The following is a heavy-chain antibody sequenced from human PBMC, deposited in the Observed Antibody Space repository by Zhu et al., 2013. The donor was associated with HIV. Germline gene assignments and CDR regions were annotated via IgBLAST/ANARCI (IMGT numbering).Heavy chain of an antibody. Sequence: VQLVQSGAEVKKPGASVKVSCKASGYTFTSYGISWVRQAPGQGLEWMGWISAYNGNTNYAQKVQGRATMTTDTSTSTAYMELRSLRSDDTAVYYCARQDGTMVRPSYFFDYWGQGTLVTVSS. CDR3: ARQDGTMVRPSYFFDY. J-gene: IGHJ4*02. D-gene: IGHD3-10*01. CDR1: GYTFTSYG. V-gene: IGHV1-18*01. CDR2: ISAYNGNT.